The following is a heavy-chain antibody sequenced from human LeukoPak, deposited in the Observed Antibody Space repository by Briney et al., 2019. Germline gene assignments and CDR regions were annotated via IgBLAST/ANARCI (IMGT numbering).Heavy chain of an antibody. CDR1: GGSFSGYY. D-gene: IGHD3-22*01. V-gene: IGHV4-34*01. J-gene: IGHJ4*02. Sequence: SETLSLTCAVYGGSFSGYYWSWIRQPPGKGLEWIGEINHSGSTNYNPSLKSRVTISVDTSKNQFSLKLRSVTAADTAVYYCAGKYYYDISGYFYVDYWGQGTLVTVSS. CDR2: INHSGST. CDR3: AGKYYYDISGYFYVDY.